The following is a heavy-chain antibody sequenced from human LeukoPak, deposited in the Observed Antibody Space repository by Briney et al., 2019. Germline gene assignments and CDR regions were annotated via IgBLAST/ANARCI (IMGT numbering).Heavy chain of an antibody. D-gene: IGHD3-22*01. Sequence: GGSLRLSCAASGFTFSNAWMSWVRQAPGKGLEWVGRIKSKTDGGTTDYAAPVKGRFTISRDDSKNTLYLQMNSLKTEDTAVYYCTTDLGWYYYDRGAFDIWGQGTMVTVSS. CDR3: TTDLGWYYYDRGAFDI. J-gene: IGHJ3*02. V-gene: IGHV3-15*01. CDR2: IKSKTDGGTT. CDR1: GFTFSNAW.